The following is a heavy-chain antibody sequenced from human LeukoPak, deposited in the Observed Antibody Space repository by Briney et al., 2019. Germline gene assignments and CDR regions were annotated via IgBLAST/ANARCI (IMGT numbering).Heavy chain of an antibody. J-gene: IGHJ5*02. CDR3: VREAGYCAPVCVKTNWFDP. CDR2: ISNGKT. V-gene: IGHV3-23*01. D-gene: IGHD2-15*01. CDR1: GFPFSSHA. Sequence: GGSLRLSCAASGFPFSSHAMSWVRQPPGKGLEWVAAISNGKTYYADSVRGRFAISRDDSTNTVYLHMNSLRDEDTALYHCVREAGYCAPVCVKTNWFDPWGQGTLATVSS.